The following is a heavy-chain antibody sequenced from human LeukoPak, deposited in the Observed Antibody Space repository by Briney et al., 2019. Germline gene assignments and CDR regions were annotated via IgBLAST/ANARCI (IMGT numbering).Heavy chain of an antibody. CDR1: GGSFSGYY. CDR3: ARGLSYDSSGFYFDY. D-gene: IGHD3-22*01. CDR2: INHSGST. V-gene: IGHV4-34*01. J-gene: IGHJ4*02. Sequence: SETLSLTCAVYGGSFSGYYWSWIRQPPGKGLEWIGEINHSGSTNYNPSLKSRVTILVDRSKNQFSLKLSSVTAADTAVYYCARGLSYDSSGFYFDYWGQGTLVTVSS.